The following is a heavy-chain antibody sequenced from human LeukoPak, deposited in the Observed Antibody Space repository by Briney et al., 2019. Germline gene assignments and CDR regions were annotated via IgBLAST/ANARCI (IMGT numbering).Heavy chain of an antibody. D-gene: IGHD2-8*01. CDR1: GGSISSYS. V-gene: IGHV4-59*01. CDR3: ARYCTNGVCYIDAFDI. Sequence: SETLSLTCTVSGGSISSYSWSWIRHPPGKGLEWIGYIFYSGSTNYNPSLKSRVTISVDTSTNQFSLKLSSVTAADTAVYYCARYCTNGVCYIDAFDIWGQGTMVTVSS. CDR2: IFYSGST. J-gene: IGHJ3*02.